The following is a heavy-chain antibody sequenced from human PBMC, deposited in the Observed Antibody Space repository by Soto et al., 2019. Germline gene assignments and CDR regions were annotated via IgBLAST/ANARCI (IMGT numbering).Heavy chain of an antibody. J-gene: IGHJ4*02. Sequence: QVQLVQSGAEVQKPGASVKLSCKASGYTFTSYSMHWVRQAPGQSLEWLGWINTGNGDTRYPQKFQGRVTVTRDTSASTVYMELSSLHSEDTAVYYCARDRVGNDYWGQGTQVTVSS. CDR3: ARDRVGNDY. CDR2: INTGNGDT. V-gene: IGHV1-3*04. CDR1: GYTFTSYS.